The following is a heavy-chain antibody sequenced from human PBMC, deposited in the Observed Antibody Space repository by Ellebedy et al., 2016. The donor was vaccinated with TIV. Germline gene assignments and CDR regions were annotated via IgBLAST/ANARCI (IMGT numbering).Heavy chain of an antibody. V-gene: IGHV3-15*01. J-gene: IGHJ4*02. CDR1: GFPFSNAW. Sequence: GESLKISCAASGFPFSNAWMNWVRQAPGKGLEWVGRIKSKTDGGAADYAAPVKGRFTISSDDSKNTPYLQMHSLKTEDTAVYFCTTVYRYNYDAVWGQGTLVTVSS. CDR3: TTVYRYNYDAV. D-gene: IGHD5-18*01. CDR2: IKSKTDGGAA.